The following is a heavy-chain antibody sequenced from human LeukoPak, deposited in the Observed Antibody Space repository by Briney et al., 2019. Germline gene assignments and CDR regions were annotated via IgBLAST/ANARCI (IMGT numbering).Heavy chain of an antibody. CDR2: IMPLFGTA. V-gene: IGHV1-69*05. Sequence: SVKVSCKTSGGTFNNAAISWLRQAPGQGLEWLGGIMPLFGTAGYAQKFQGRVTITKDESTRTVYLELTSLTSDDTAVYYCARDVHGDYGSGWFDPWGQGTLVSVSS. J-gene: IGHJ5*02. CDR3: ARDVHGDYGSGWFDP. CDR1: GGTFNNAA. D-gene: IGHD4-17*01.